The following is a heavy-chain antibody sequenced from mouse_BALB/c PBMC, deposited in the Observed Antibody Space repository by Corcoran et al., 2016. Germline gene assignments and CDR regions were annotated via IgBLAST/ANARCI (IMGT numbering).Heavy chain of an antibody. CDR3: ARGYYGSSYGY. J-gene: IGHJ2*01. V-gene: IGHV9-2-1*01. D-gene: IGHD1-1*01. CDR1: GYTFTDYS. CDR2: INTETGEP. Sequence: QIQLVQSGPELKKPGETVKISCKASGYTFTDYSMHWVKQAPGKGLKWMGWINTETGEPTYADDFKGRFAFSLETSASTAYLQINNLKNEDTATYFCARGYYGSSYGYWGQGTTLTVS.